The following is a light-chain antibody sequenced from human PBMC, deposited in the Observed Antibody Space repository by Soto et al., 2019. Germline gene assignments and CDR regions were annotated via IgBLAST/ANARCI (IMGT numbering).Light chain of an antibody. Sequence: DIQMTQSPSTLSASIGDRVTITCRASQSISSWLAWYQQKPGKAPKLLIYKASNLESGVPSRFSGSGSGTQXTLTISSLXPXXXXXXXXXXYXSYWTFGQGTKVEIK. CDR3: XXYXSYWT. J-gene: IGKJ1*01. V-gene: IGKV1-5*03. CDR2: KAS. CDR1: QSISSW.